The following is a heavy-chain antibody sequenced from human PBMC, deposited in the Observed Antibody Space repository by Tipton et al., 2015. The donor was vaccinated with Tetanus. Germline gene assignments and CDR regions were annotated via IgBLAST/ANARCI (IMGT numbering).Heavy chain of an antibody. J-gene: IGHJ6*02. D-gene: IGHD3-3*01. CDR2: ISSSSSTI. V-gene: IGHV3-48*01. CDR1: GFTFISYG. Sequence: SLRLSCAASGFTFISYGMSWVRQAPGKGLEWVSYISSSSSTIYYADSVKGRFTISRDNAKNSLYLQMNSLRAEDTAVYYCARDAGGWSGKDYYGMDVWGQGTTVTVSS. CDR3: ARDAGGWSGKDYYGMDV.